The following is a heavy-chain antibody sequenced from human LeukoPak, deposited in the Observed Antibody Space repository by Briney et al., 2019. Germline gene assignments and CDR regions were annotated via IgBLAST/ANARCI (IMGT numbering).Heavy chain of an antibody. CDR2: IRQDGSAK. CDR1: GFIFNDFW. CDR3: APPPIAATGN. Sequence: KAGGSLRLSCTASGFIFNDFWMSWVRQAPGEGLEWVANIRQDGSAKNYVDSVKGRFTISRDNAKKSLYLLMNGLTAEDTAVYYCAPPPIAATGNWGQGTLVTVSS. J-gene: IGHJ4*02. V-gene: IGHV3-7*01. D-gene: IGHD5-12*01.